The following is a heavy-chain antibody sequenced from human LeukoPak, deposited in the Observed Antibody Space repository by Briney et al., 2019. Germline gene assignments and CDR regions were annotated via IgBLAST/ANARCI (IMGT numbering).Heavy chain of an antibody. Sequence: ASVKVSCKASGYTFTGYYMHWVRQAPGQGLEWMGRINPNSGGTNYAQKFQGRVTMTRDTSISTAYMELSRLRSDDTAVYYCARDFGDYDFWSGYPRNRFDPWGKGTLVTVSS. CDR3: ARDFGDYDFWSGYPRNRFDP. D-gene: IGHD3-3*01. CDR1: GYTFTGYY. CDR2: INPNSGGT. V-gene: IGHV1-2*06. J-gene: IGHJ5*02.